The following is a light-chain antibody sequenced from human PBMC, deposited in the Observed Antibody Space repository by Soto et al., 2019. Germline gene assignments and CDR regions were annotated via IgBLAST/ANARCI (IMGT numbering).Light chain of an antibody. CDR2: EGS. Sequence: QSALTQPASVSGSPGQSITISCTGTSSDVGSYNLVSWYQQHPGKAPKLMIYEGSKRPSGVSNRFSGSKSGNTASLTISGLQADDEADYYCCSYAGSSTLFVFGTGTKLTVL. CDR1: SSDVGSYNL. CDR3: CSYAGSSTLFV. V-gene: IGLV2-23*01. J-gene: IGLJ1*01.